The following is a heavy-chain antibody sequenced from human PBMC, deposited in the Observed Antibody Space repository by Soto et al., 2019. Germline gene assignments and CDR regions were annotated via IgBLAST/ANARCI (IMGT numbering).Heavy chain of an antibody. Sequence: PSETLSLTCAVYGGSFSGYYWTWIRQPPGKGLEWIGEINHSGSTNYNASLKSRVTISVDTSKSQFSLKLRSVIAADTAVYYCARHEGWTGPDQWGQGTLVTVSS. CDR2: INHSGST. J-gene: IGHJ5*02. CDR1: GGSFSGYY. D-gene: IGHD2-8*02. CDR3: ARHEGWTGPDQ. V-gene: IGHV4-34*01.